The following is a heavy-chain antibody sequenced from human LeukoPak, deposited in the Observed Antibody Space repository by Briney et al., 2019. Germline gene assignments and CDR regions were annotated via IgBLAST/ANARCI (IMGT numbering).Heavy chain of an antibody. CDR2: ISGDGTGT. CDR1: GFTFDYFA. V-gene: IGHV3-43*02. Sequence: GGSLRLSCAASGFTFDYFAMHWVRQRPGKGLEWVALISGDGTGTYYADSVKGRFTISRDNNKHSLYLQLSSLSTEDSAFYYCAKGERSGSYYNSFDWWGQGTLVTVSS. J-gene: IGHJ4*02. CDR3: AKGERSGSYYNSFDW. D-gene: IGHD3-10*01.